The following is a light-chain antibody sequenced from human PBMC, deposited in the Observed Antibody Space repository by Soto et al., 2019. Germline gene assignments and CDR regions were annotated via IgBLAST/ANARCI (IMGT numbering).Light chain of an antibody. CDR1: QSLSSH. J-gene: IGKJ5*01. Sequence: EIVMTRSPASLAMSPGERATRSWRASQSLSSHLAWYQQKPGQAPRLLIYGASTRATGVPARFSGSGSETEFTLTISSLQSEDFAVYSCQQYDKWPITFGQGTRLEIK. CDR3: QQYDKWPIT. V-gene: IGKV3-15*01. CDR2: GAS.